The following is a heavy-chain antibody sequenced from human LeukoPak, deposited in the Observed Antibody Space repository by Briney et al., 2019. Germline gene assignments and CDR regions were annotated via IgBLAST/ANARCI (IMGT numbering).Heavy chain of an antibody. Sequence: SETLSLTCTVSGGSISSGSYYWSWIRQPAGKGLEWIGRIYTSGSTNYNPSLKSRVTISVDTSKNQFSLELSSVTAADTAVYYCARDIGTGFTDYWGQGTLVTVSS. D-gene: IGHD1-26*01. J-gene: IGHJ4*02. V-gene: IGHV4-61*02. CDR2: IYTSGST. CDR3: ARDIGTGFTDY. CDR1: GGSISSGSYY.